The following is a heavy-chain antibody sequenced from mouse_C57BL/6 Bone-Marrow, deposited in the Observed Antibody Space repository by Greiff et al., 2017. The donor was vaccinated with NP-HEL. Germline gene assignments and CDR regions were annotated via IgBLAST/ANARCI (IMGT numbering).Heavy chain of an antibody. V-gene: IGHV2-2*01. Sequence: VQGVESGPGLVQPSQSLSITCTVSGFSLTSYGVHWVRQSPGKGLEWLGVIWSGGSTDYNAAFISRLSISKDNSKSQVFFKMNSLQADDTAIYYCARNEDGSSPLAMDYWGQGTSVTVSS. CDR3: ARNEDGSSPLAMDY. J-gene: IGHJ4*01. CDR1: GFSLTSYG. D-gene: IGHD1-1*01. CDR2: IWSGGST.